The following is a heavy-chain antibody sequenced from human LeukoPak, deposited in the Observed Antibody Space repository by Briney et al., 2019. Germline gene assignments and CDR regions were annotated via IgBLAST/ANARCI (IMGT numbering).Heavy chain of an antibody. CDR1: GGSISSYY. D-gene: IGHD3-16*01. Sequence: SSETLSLTCTVSGGSISSYYWSWIRQPPGKGLEWIGYIYYSGSTNYNPSLKSRVTISVDTSKNQFSLKLSSVTAADTAVYYCARDHGGMLDYWGQGTLVTVSS. CDR2: IYYSGST. J-gene: IGHJ4*02. V-gene: IGHV4-59*01. CDR3: ARDHGGMLDY.